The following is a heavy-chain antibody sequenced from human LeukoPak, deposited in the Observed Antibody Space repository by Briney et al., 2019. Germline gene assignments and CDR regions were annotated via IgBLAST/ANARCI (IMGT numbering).Heavy chain of an antibody. J-gene: IGHJ4*02. CDR1: GGSFSGYY. CDR3: ARGSRGTIFGVVISYYFDY. D-gene: IGHD3-3*01. Sequence: SETLSLTCAVCGGSFSGYYWSWIRQPPGKGLEWIGEINHSGSTNYNPSLKSRVTISVDTSKNQFSLKLSSVTAADTAVYYCARGSRGTIFGVVISYYFDYWGQGTLVTVSS. V-gene: IGHV4-34*01. CDR2: INHSGST.